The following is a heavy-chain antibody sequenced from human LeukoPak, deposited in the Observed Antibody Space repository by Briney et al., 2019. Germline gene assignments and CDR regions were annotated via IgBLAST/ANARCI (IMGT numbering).Heavy chain of an antibody. D-gene: IGHD1-26*01. CDR1: GFTFSSYW. Sequence: PGGSLRLSCAASGFTFSSYWMHWVRQAPGKGLVWVSRINSDGSSTSYADSVKDRFTISRDNAKNTLYLQMDSLRAEDTAMYYCARGTGSYYSLGYWGQGTLVTVSS. CDR2: INSDGSST. V-gene: IGHV3-74*01. CDR3: ARGTGSYYSLGY. J-gene: IGHJ4*02.